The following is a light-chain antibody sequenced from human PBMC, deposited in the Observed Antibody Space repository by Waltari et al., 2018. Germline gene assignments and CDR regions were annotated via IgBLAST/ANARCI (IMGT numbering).Light chain of an antibody. Sequence: DIQMTQSPSSLSASVGDRVTISCRASQTISNYLNWYQVKPGKAPKLLICVASRLQSGVPSRFSGSGSGTEFTLTISSLQSEDFATYYCQQSYITPLTFGGGTKVEIK. CDR2: VAS. CDR3: QQSYITPLT. V-gene: IGKV1-39*01. J-gene: IGKJ4*01. CDR1: QTISNY.